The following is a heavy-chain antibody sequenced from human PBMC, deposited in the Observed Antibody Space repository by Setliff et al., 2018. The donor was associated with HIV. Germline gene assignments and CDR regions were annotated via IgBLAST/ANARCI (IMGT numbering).Heavy chain of an antibody. J-gene: IGHJ4*02. V-gene: IGHV4-59*11. D-gene: IGHD4-17*01. CDR1: GGSISSHY. CDR3: AKGAGFYGDYTFDY. CDR2: IYSTAST. Sequence: SETLSLTCTVSGGSISSHYWSWFRQSPGKAFEWIGYIYSTASTNYNPSLHSRVTLSVDMSKNQVFLKVKSVTSADTAVYYCAKGAGFYGDYTFDYWGQGNLVTVSS.